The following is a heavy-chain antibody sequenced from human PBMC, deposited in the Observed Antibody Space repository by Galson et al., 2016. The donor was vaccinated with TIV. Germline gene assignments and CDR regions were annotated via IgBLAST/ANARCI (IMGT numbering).Heavy chain of an antibody. J-gene: IGHJ1*01. CDR1: GISVNNDW. D-gene: IGHD3-16*01. CDR2: IDTDGTTT. V-gene: IGHV3-74*01. CDR3: VRDRLGWH. Sequence: SLRLSCAASGISVNNDWMHWVRQSPEKGLVWVARIDTDGTTTYYADSVKGRFSISRDNAKNTVYLQMNNLTADDTAVYYCVRDRLGWHWGQGTLVTVSS.